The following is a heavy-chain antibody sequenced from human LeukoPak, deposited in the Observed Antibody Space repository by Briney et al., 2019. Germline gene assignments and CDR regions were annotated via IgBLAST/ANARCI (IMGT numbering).Heavy chain of an antibody. CDR3: ARRAISGRYFDDFDY. CDR1: GGTFSSYA. D-gene: IGHD3-9*01. J-gene: IGHJ4*02. V-gene: IGHV1-69*13. Sequence: GASVKVSCKASGGTFSSYAISWVRQAPGQGLEWMGGIIPIFGTANYAQKFQGRVTITADESTSTAYMELSSLRSEDTAVYYCARRAISGRYFDDFDYWGQGTLVTVSS. CDR2: IIPIFGTA.